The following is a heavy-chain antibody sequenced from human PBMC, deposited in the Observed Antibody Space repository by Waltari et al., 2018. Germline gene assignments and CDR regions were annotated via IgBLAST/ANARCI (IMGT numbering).Heavy chain of an antibody. J-gene: IGHJ5*02. CDR2: IYYSGST. CDR3: ARYGSGSYYPYNWFDP. CDR1: GGSISSHY. Sequence: QVQLQESGPGLVKPSETLSLTCTVSGGSISSHYWSWIRQPPGKGLEWIGYIYYSGSTNYNPSLKSRVTISVDTSKNQFDLKLSSVTAADTAVYYCARYGSGSYYPYNWFDPWGQGTLVTVSS. V-gene: IGHV4-59*11. D-gene: IGHD3-10*01.